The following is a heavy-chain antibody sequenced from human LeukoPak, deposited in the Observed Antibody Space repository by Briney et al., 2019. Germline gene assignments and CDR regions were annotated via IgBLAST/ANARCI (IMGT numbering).Heavy chain of an antibody. CDR1: RVSISSSSYY. D-gene: IGHD6-6*01. CDR3: APVRSIAARRPHPLDYYYMDV. Sequence: SETLSLTCTVSRVSISSSSYYWGWIRQPPGKGLEWIGSIYYSGSTYYNPSLKSRVTISVDTSKNQFSLKLSSVTAADTAVYYSAPVRSIAARRPHPLDYYYMDVWGKGTTVTVSS. CDR2: IYYSGST. J-gene: IGHJ6*03. V-gene: IGHV4-39*01.